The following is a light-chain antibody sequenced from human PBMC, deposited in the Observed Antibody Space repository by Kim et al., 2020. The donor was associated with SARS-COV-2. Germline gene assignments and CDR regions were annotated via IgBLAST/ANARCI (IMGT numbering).Light chain of an antibody. CDR1: NLRSYY. J-gene: IGLJ2*01. CDR3: NSRDSNDYVL. Sequence: VALGQTVRITCQGDNLRSYYTTWYQQKPGQAPIVVVYGKNNRTSGIPDRFSGSSSGNTASLTITGTQAGDEADYYCNSRDSNDYVLFGGGTRLTVL. CDR2: GKN. V-gene: IGLV3-19*01.